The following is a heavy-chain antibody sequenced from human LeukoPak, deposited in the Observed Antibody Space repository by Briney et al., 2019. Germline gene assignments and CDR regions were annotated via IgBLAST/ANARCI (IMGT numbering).Heavy chain of an antibody. CDR1: GYTFTSYG. Sequence: ASVKVSCKASGYTFTSYGISWVRQAPGQGLEWMGWISAYNGNTNYAQKLQGRVTMTTDTSTSTAYMELRSLRSDDTAVYYCARDSVGTMVRGVIITTLYYYGMDVWGKGTTVTVPS. CDR2: ISAYNGNT. CDR3: ARDSVGTMVRGVIITTLYYYGMDV. V-gene: IGHV1-18*04. J-gene: IGHJ6*04. D-gene: IGHD3-10*01.